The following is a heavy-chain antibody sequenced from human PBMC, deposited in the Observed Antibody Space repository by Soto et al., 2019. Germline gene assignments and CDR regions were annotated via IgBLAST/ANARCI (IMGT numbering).Heavy chain of an antibody. Sequence: SETLSLTSTFSGCSISSSSYYWGWIRQPPGKGLEWIGSIYYSGSTYYNPSLKSRVTISVDTSKNQFSLKLSSVTAADTAVYYCARHSVLERRLDYWGQGTLVT. J-gene: IGHJ4*02. CDR1: GCSISSSSYY. CDR2: IYYSGST. CDR3: ARHSVLERRLDY. V-gene: IGHV4-39*01.